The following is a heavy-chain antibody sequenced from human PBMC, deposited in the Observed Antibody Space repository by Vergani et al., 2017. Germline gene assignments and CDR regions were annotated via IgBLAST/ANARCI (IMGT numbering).Heavy chain of an antibody. D-gene: IGHD3-10*01. CDR1: GGSISSGSYY. CDR3: AREGGSGSLFDP. CDR2: IYTSGST. J-gene: IGHJ5*02. V-gene: IGHV4-61*02. Sequence: QVQLQESGPGLVKPSQTLSLTCTVSGGSISSGSYYWSWIRQPAGKGLEWIGRIYTSGSTNYNPSLKSRVTISVDTSKNPFSLKLSSVTAADTAVYYCAREGGSGSLFDPWGQGTLVTVSS.